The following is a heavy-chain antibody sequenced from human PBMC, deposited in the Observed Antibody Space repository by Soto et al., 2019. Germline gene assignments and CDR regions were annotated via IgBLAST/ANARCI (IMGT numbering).Heavy chain of an antibody. Sequence: PSETLSLTCTVSGGSINSGDYYWSWIRQPPGKGLEWIGFVSSSGNTYYTPSLDNRVTISLDTPKNQFSLELNSVTTTDTAVYFCAGELSGYSFGPGEVNWGQGTLVTVSS. V-gene: IGHV4-30-4*01. CDR3: AGELSGYSFGPGEVN. CDR1: GGSINSGDYY. CDR2: VSSSGNT. D-gene: IGHD5-12*01. J-gene: IGHJ4*02.